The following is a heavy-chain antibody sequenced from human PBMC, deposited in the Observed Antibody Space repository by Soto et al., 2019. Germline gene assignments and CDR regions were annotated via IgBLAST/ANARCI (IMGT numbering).Heavy chain of an antibody. CDR3: ARESYYYDSSTFDI. J-gene: IGHJ3*02. CDR1: GFTFSSYI. V-gene: IGHV3-48*02. D-gene: IGHD3-22*01. CDR2: ISRSSRTI. Sequence: GGSLRLSCAASGFTFSSYIMNWVRQAPGKGLEWVSYISRSSRTIYYADSVKGRFTISRDNAKNSLYLQMNSLRDEDTSVYYCARESYYYDSSTFDIWGQGTMVTVSS.